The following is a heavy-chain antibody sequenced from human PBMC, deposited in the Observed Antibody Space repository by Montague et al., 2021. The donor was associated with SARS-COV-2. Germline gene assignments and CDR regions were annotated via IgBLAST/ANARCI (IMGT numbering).Heavy chain of an antibody. CDR3: ARVASDGGWRGGRRYYHYAMDV. J-gene: IGHJ6*02. CDR1: GGSISNYY. CDR2: ITHTGGT. V-gene: IGHV4-34*01. D-gene: IGHD4-23*01. Sequence: SETLSLTCAVYGGSISNYYWTWIRQSPGKGLEWIGEITHTGGTKXDPSLMSRATVSVDTSKNQFSLKLTSMTAADTAVFFCARVASDGGWRGGRRYYHYAMDVWGQGTSVIVS.